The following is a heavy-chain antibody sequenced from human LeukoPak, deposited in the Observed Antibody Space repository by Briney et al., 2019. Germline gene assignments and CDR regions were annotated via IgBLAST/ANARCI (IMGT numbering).Heavy chain of an antibody. CDR2: IYYSGST. J-gene: IGHJ4*02. D-gene: IGHD1-26*01. V-gene: IGHV4-39*01. CDR1: SDSISSSCYY. CDR3: ASLRGIYCLYNFDY. Sequence: SETLSLTCTVSSDSISSSCYYWGWIRQPPGKGLEWIGSIYYSGSTYYNPSLKSRVTISVDTSKTQFSLKLSSVTAADTAVYYCASLRGIYCLYNFDYWGQGTLVTVSS.